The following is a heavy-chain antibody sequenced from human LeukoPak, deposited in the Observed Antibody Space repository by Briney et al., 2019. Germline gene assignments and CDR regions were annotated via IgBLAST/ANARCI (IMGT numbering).Heavy chain of an antibody. J-gene: IGHJ5*02. V-gene: IGHV1-8*01. Sequence: ASVKVSCKASGYTFTSYDINWVRQATGQGLEWMGWMNPNSGNTGYAQKFQGRVTMTRNTSISTAYMELSSLRSEDTAVYYCARGLATRRYTLVWTIRIWFDPWGQGTLVTVSS. D-gene: IGHD3/OR15-3a*01. CDR2: MNPNSGNT. CDR3: ARGLATRRYTLVWTIRIWFDP. CDR1: GYTFTSYD.